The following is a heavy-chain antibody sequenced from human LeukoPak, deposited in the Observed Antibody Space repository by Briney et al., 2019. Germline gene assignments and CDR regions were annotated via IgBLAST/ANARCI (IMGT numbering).Heavy chain of an antibody. CDR2: ISGSGGST. CDR3: AKDPPVWVVRGVMTAFDI. J-gene: IGHJ3*02. Sequence: GGSLRLSCAASGFTFSSYAMSWVRQAPGKGLEWVSAISGSGGSTYYADSVKGRFTISRDNSKNTLYLQMNSLRAEDTAVYYCAKDPPVWVVRGVMTAFDIWGQGTMVTVSS. D-gene: IGHD3-10*01. CDR1: GFTFSSYA. V-gene: IGHV3-23*01.